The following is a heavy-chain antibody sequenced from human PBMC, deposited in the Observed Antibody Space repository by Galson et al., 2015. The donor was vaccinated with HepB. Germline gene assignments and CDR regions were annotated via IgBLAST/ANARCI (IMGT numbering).Heavy chain of an antibody. D-gene: IGHD1-26*01. J-gene: IGHJ4*02. CDR3: ARAPLVGARSDL. V-gene: IGHV1-18*04. CDR1: GYTFSHYG. CDR2: ISAYNGYT. Sequence: SVKVSCKASGYTFSHYGINWVRQAPGQGLEWTGWISAYNGYTTVAENFQGRVTMTTDTSTNTAYMDLRSLRSDDTAVYYCARAPLVGARSDLWGQGTLVTVSS.